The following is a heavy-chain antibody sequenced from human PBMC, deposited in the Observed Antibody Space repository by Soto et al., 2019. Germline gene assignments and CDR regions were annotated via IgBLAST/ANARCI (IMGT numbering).Heavy chain of an antibody. D-gene: IGHD3-10*01. J-gene: IGHJ5*02. CDR3: VKNSGWFNT. CDR2: IDGSGGIT. V-gene: IGHV3-23*01. CDR1: GFTFGTTD. Sequence: QLLQSGGGLVQPGGSLTLSCAASGFTFGTTDMSWVRQAPGEGLEWVSTIDGSGGITYYADSVKGRFTISRDNSRNTVYLQMNGLRCDDTALYYCVKNSGWFNTWGQGALVTVSS.